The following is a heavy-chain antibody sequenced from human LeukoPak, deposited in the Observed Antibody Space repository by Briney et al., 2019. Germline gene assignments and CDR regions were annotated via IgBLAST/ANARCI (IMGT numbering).Heavy chain of an antibody. CDR1: GFTFSYYT. CDR3: AGPLLGFDP. Sequence: PGGSLRLSCAASGFTFSYYTMYWVRQAPGKGLEWVSSISSSSSYIYYADSVKGRFTISRDNAKNSLYLQMNSLRAEDTAVYYCAGPLLGFDPWGQGTLVTVSS. CDR2: ISSSSSYI. V-gene: IGHV3-21*01. D-gene: IGHD3-16*01. J-gene: IGHJ5*02.